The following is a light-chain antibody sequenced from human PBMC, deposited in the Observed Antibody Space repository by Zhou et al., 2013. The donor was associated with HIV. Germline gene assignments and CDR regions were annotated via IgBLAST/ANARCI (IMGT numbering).Light chain of an antibody. J-gene: IGKJ1*01. CDR3: QKSDSAPRT. CDR2: TAS. CDR1: QSISTY. V-gene: IGKV1-27*01. Sequence: DIQMTQSPFSLSASVGDRVTITCRASQSISTYLNWYQQRPGKAPNLLIYTASILLSGVSSRFSGVRSGTDFTLTINSLQPEDVATYYCQKSDSAPRTFGQGTQVEIK.